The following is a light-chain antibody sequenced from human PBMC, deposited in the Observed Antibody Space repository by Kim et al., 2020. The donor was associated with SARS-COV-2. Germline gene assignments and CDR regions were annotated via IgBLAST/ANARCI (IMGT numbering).Light chain of an antibody. CDR3: QQCKGAPWT. CDR1: QGNSNY. V-gene: IGKV1-27*01. J-gene: IGKJ1*01. CDR2: AAS. Sequence: ESVGDRDTITCRASQGNSNYLAWYQQKPEKVPKLLIYAASALKSGVPTRFSGSGSGTDFTLTITSLQPEDVAAYYCQQCKGAPWTFGQGTKVDIK.